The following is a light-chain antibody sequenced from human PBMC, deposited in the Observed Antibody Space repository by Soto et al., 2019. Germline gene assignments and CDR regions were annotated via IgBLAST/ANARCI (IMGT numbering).Light chain of an antibody. CDR3: QQYGSSPLT. CDR1: QRVSSSY. Sequence: PGERATLSCRASQRVSSSYLAWYQQKPGQAPRLLIYGASSRATGIPDRFSGSGSGTDFTLTISRLEPEDFAVYYCQQYGSSPLTFGGGTEVEIK. J-gene: IGKJ4*01. V-gene: IGKV3-20*01. CDR2: GAS.